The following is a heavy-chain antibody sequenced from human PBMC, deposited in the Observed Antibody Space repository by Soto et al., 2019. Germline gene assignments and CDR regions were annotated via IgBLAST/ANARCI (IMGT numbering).Heavy chain of an antibody. D-gene: IGHD2-2*01. CDR1: GGAFSGYH. CDR3: ARDHPAGLGMDV. J-gene: IGHJ6*02. Sequence: PSETLSLTCTVYGGAFSGYHWNWVRQPPGKGLEWIGEINHSGSTDYNPSLRSRVTISVDTSKNQFSLKLSSVTAADTAVYYCARDHPAGLGMDVWGQGTTVTVSS. CDR2: INHSGST. V-gene: IGHV4-34*09.